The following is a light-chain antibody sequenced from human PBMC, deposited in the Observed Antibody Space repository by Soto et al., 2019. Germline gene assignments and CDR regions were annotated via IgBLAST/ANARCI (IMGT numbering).Light chain of an antibody. CDR1: QSLAYIDGNTY. Sequence: DVVMTQSPLSLPVTLGQPASISCRSSQSLAYIDGNTYLNWFHQRPGQSPSRLIYQVSNLDSEVPDRFSGGVSGPDFTLKISRVQADDVGVYYCMQGTHWPPNTFGQRNNLDIK. J-gene: IGKJ2*01. CDR3: MQGTHWPPNT. V-gene: IGKV2-30*01. CDR2: QVS.